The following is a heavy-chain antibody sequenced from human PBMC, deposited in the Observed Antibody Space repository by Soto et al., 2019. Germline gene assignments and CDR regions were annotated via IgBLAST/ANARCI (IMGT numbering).Heavy chain of an antibody. CDR1: GGSISSDGYS. D-gene: IGHD1-1*01. CDR3: ARSTLEGLDP. V-gene: IGHV4-30-2*01. J-gene: IGHJ5*02. Sequence: SETLSLTCAVSGGSISSDGYSWSWIRQPPGKGLEFIGYIYHDGSAYYNPSLRSRVTISVDKSNNQFSLKLSSVTAADTAVYFCARSTLEGLDPWGQGTLVTVSS. CDR2: IYHDGSA.